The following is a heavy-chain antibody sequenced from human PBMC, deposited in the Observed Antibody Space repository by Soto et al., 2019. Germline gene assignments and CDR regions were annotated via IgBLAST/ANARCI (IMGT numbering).Heavy chain of an antibody. D-gene: IGHD6-6*01. V-gene: IGHV3-23*01. Sequence: EVQLLESGGDLIQPGGSLRLSCAASGFTFSTYAMNWVRQAPGKGLEWVSGITSGGGTTYYADSVKGRFTISRDNSKNTLYLQVNSLRAEDTAVYYCAKVVRSSSYYFDYWGQGTLVTVSS. CDR3: AKVVRSSSYYFDY. CDR2: ITSGGGTT. J-gene: IGHJ4*02. CDR1: GFTFSTYA.